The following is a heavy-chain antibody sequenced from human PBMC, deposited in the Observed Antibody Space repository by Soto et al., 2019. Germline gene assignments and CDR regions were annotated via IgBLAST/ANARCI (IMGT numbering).Heavy chain of an antibody. V-gene: IGHV3-23*01. CDR1: GFTFSSYA. CDR3: AKDLLQYVIVASGYDYGMDV. Sequence: PGGSLRLSCAVSGFTFSSYAMNWVRQAPGKGLEWVSVISGNGGSTHHADSVKGRFTISRDNSKNTLYLQMNSLRAEDTASYYCAKDLLQYVIVASGYDYGMDVWGQGTTVTVSS. CDR2: ISGNGGST. D-gene: IGHD2-2*01. J-gene: IGHJ6*02.